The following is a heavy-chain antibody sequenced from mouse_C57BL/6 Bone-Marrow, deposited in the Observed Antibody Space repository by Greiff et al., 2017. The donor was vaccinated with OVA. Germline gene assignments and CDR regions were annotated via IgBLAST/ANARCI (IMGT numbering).Heavy chain of an antibody. J-gene: IGHJ2*01. CDR1: GYTFTDYE. V-gene: IGHV1-15*01. CDR2: IDPETGGT. Sequence: QVQLQQSGAELVRPGASVTLSCKASGYTFTDYEMHWVKQTPVHGLEWIGAIDPETGGTAYNQKFKGKAILTADKSASTAYMELRSLTSEDSAVYYCTVDGYYGDYWGQGTTLTVSS. CDR3: TVDGYYGDY. D-gene: IGHD2-3*01.